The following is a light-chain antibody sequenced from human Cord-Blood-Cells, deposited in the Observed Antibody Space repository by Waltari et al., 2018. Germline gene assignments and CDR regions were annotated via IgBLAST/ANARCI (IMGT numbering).Light chain of an antibody. CDR1: QSISSY. CDR3: QLSYSTPFT. V-gene: IGKV1-39*01. J-gene: IGKJ3*01. CDR2: AAS. Sequence: DIQMTQSPSSLSASVGDRVTITCRASQSISSYLNWYQQKPGKVPKLLIYAASSLQSGVPSRFSGSGSGTDFTLTISSLQPEDFATYYCQLSYSTPFTFGPGTKVDIK.